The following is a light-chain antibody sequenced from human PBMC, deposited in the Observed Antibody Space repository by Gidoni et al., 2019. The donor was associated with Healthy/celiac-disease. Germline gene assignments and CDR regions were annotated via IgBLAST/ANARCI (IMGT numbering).Light chain of an antibody. CDR3: QQYNNWPIT. CDR2: GAS. V-gene: IGKV3-15*01. CDR1: QSVSSN. J-gene: IGKJ4*01. Sequence: EIVMTKSPATLSVSPGERATLSCRASQSVSSNLAWYQQKPGQAPRLLIYGASTRATGIPARFSGSGSGTEFTLTISSLQSEDFAVYYCQQYNNWPITFGGGTKVEIK.